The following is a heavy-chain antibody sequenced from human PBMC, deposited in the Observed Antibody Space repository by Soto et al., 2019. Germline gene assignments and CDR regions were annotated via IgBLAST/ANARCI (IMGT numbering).Heavy chain of an antibody. V-gene: IGHV3-23*01. J-gene: IGHJ4*02. D-gene: IGHD1-20*01. CDR2: ISANDVGT. Sequence: GGSLRLSCEASGFTLRNYAMTWVRQAPGKGLEWVSLISANDVGTYYAESVKTRFTISTDQSRNTVYLQMGSLRADDTAIYYCAKAKNDYNWDNRPPFDYWGQGTLVTVSS. CDR1: GFTLRNYA. CDR3: AKAKNDYNWDNRPPFDY.